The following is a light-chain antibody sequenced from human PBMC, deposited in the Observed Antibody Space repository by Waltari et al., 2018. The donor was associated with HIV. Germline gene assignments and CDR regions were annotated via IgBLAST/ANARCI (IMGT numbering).Light chain of an antibody. CDR2: KNF. Sequence: QSFLTQPPSASGTPGQTVTISCSGSSSNIENDNVYWYQQLPGMTPKLLIYKNFLRPSGVPDRFAASKSGTSASLTISGLRSADEADYYCEGWDSSLSAYVFGAGTKVAVL. V-gene: IGLV1-47*01. J-gene: IGLJ1*01. CDR1: SSNIENDN. CDR3: EGWDSSLSAYV.